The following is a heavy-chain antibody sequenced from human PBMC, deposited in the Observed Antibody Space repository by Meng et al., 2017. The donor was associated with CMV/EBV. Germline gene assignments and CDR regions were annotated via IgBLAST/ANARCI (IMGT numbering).Heavy chain of an antibody. CDR1: GFTLNSYT. V-gene: IGHV3-30-3*01. CDR3: ATSRFHGDFTDAVNI. CDR2: ISYDGTYK. J-gene: IGHJ6*02. D-gene: IGHD4-17*01. Sequence: GGSLRLSCAASGFTLNSYTVHWVRQAPGKGLEWMAVISYDGTYKYYGDSVKGRFTVSRDNSKRSLYLQMNSLRPEDTAVYYCATSRFHGDFTDAVNIWGQGTTVTVSS.